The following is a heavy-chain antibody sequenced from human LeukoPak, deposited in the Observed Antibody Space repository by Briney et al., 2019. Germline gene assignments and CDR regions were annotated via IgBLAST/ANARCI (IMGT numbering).Heavy chain of an antibody. J-gene: IGHJ4*02. D-gene: IGHD3-9*01. CDR1: GFTVSSNY. CDR3: ARDHLAVRLRYFDWLLY. CDR2: IYSGGST. Sequence: PGGSLRLSCAASGFTVSSNYMSWVRQAPGKGLEWVSVIYSGGSTYYADSVKGRFTISRDNSKNTLYLQMNSLRAEDTAVYYCARDHLAVRLRYFDWLLYWGQGTLVTVSS. V-gene: IGHV3-66*01.